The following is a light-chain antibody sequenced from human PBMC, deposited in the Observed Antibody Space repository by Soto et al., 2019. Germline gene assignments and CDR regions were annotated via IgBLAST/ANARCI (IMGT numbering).Light chain of an antibody. J-gene: IGKJ1*01. V-gene: IGKV3-11*01. CDR2: LAS. CDR3: DQRQRWPRT. CDR1: QAVNTR. Sequence: EIVLTQSPATLSSFPGDRVTLSCRASQAVNTRLAWYEHKPGQAPRLLIYLASNRAAGVPARFSGSGSGTDLTLTISDVEPEDFAVYYCDQRQRWPRTFGQGTKV.